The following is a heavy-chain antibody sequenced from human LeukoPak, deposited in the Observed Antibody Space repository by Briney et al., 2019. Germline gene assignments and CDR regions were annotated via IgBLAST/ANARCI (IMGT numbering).Heavy chain of an antibody. J-gene: IGHJ3*02. CDR2: ITSGGST. V-gene: IGHV3-23*01. Sequence: PRGSLRLSCAASGFTLSNYAMTSVRHAPGKGLHWVSQITSGGSTSYADSVKGRFTISRDNSKNALYLQMNSLRVEDTAIYYCAAATLTAVWDIWGQGTMVTVSS. CDR1: GFTLSNYA. D-gene: IGHD3-16*01. CDR3: AAATLTAVWDI.